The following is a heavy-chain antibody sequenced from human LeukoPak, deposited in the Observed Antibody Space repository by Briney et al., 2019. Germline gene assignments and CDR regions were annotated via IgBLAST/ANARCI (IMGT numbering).Heavy chain of an antibody. CDR1: GFIFSSYS. Sequence: PGGSLRLSCAASGFIFSSYSMNWVRQAPGKGLEWVSSISSSSTYIYYADSVKGRFTISRDNAKNSLYLQMNSLRAEDTAVYYCVNYCSGGSCYSAGDYWGQGTLVTVSS. V-gene: IGHV3-21*01. J-gene: IGHJ4*02. CDR2: ISSSSTYI. D-gene: IGHD2-15*01. CDR3: VNYCSGGSCYSAGDY.